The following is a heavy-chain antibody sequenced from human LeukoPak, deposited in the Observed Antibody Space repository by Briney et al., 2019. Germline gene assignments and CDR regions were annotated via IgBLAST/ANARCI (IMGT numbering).Heavy chain of an antibody. V-gene: IGHV3-7*01. CDR1: GFTFSSYW. Sequence: PGGSLRLSCAASGFTFSSYWMSWVRQAPGKGLEWVAIIKQDGSQKYYVDSVKGRFTISRDNVKNSLYLQMNSLRAEDTAVYYCARDQSDGYGQLYWGQGTLVTVSS. CDR3: ARDQSDGYGQLY. CDR2: IKQDGSQK. J-gene: IGHJ4*02. D-gene: IGHD5-24*01.